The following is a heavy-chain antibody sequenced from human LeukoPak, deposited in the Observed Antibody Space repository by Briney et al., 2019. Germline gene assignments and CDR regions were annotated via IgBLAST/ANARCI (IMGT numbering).Heavy chain of an antibody. Sequence: SETLSLTCTVSGVSISSGGYYWSWIRQPPGKGQEWIGYIYHSGRTYYNPSLKSRVTISVDRSKNQFSLKLSSVTAADTAVYYCASGGTSMDVWGKGTTVTVSS. CDR2: IYHSGRT. CDR1: GVSISSGGYY. D-gene: IGHD3-16*01. CDR3: ASGGTSMDV. J-gene: IGHJ6*03. V-gene: IGHV4-30-2*01.